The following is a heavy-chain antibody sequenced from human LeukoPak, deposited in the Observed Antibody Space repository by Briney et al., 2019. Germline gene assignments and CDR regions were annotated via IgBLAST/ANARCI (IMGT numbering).Heavy chain of an antibody. J-gene: IGHJ5*02. D-gene: IGHD3-10*01. Sequence: ASVKVSCKASGYTFTGYYMHWARQAPGQGLEWMGWINPNSGGTNYAQKFQGRVTMTRDTSISTAYMELSRLRSDDTAVYYCARGLLWFGELLGNWFDPWGQGTLVTVSS. CDR1: GYTFTGYY. V-gene: IGHV1-2*02. CDR2: INPNSGGT. CDR3: ARGLLWFGELLGNWFDP.